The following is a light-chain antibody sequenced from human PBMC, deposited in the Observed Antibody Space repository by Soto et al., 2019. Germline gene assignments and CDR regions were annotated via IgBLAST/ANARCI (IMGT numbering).Light chain of an antibody. CDR1: LSVSRW. Sequence: DIVMTQSPSTLSASVGVRVTITCGASLSVSRWLAWYQQKPGKAPKVVIYEVSTLESGVPSRFSASGSEREFTLTISGLQPDDSATYYCQQYNHYPLTFGGGTKVEI. CDR3: QQYNHYPLT. V-gene: IGKV1-5*03. CDR2: EVS. J-gene: IGKJ4*01.